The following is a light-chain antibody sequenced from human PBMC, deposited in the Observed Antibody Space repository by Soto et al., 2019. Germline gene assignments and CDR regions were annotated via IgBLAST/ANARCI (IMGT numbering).Light chain of an antibody. CDR3: CSYAGSPYV. Sequence: QSVLTQPRSVSGSPGKSVAISCTGTSSDVGGYDYVSWFQQHPGKAPKLMIYDVTKRPSGVPDRFSGSKSGNTASLTISGLQAEDEADYYCCSYAGSPYVFGTGTKVTVL. V-gene: IGLV2-11*01. CDR2: DVT. J-gene: IGLJ1*01. CDR1: SSDVGGYDY.